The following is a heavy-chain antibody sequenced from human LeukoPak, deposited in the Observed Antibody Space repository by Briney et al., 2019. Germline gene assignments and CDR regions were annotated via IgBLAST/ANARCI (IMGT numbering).Heavy chain of an antibody. D-gene: IGHD2-21*02. Sequence: SGPALVNPTPALTLTCTFSGFSLSTSGMRVSWIRQPPGKALEWLALSDWDDDKFYITSLKTRLTISKDTSKNQVVLTMTNMDPVDTATYYCARIRGCGGDCHYFDYWGQGTLVTVSS. V-gene: IGHV2-70*04. CDR1: GFSLSTSGMR. CDR3: ARIRGCGGDCHYFDY. J-gene: IGHJ4*02. CDR2: SDWDDDK.